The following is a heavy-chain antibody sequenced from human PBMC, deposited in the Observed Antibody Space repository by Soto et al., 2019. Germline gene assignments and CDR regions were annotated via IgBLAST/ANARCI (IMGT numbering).Heavy chain of an antibody. CDR3: ASSRGIVVDYYYYGMDV. D-gene: IGHD3-22*01. CDR2: IIPIFGTA. CDR1: GGTFSSYA. Sequence: SVKVSCKASGGTFSSYAISWVRQAPGQGLEWMGGIIPIFGTANYAQKFQGRVTITADESTSTAYMELSSLRSEDTAVYYCASSRGIVVDYYYYGMDVWGQGTTVTVSS. V-gene: IGHV1-69*13. J-gene: IGHJ6*02.